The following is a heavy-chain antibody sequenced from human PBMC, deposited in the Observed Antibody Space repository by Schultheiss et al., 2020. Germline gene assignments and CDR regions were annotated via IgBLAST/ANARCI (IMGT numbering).Heavy chain of an antibody. Sequence: GGSLRLSCAASGFTFSSYAMHWVRQAPGKGLEWVAVISYDGSNKYYADSVKGRFTISRDNSKNTLYLQMNSLRAEDTAVYYCAKEGEMATAIDYWGQGTLVTVSS. CDR3: AKEGEMATAIDY. D-gene: IGHD5-24*01. CDR2: ISYDGSNK. J-gene: IGHJ4*02. V-gene: IGHV3-30*07. CDR1: GFTFSSYA.